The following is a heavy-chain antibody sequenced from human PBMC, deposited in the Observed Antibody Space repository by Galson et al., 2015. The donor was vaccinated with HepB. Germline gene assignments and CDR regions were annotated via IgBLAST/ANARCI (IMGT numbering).Heavy chain of an antibody. CDR1: GDSVSSNSAA. V-gene: IGHV6-1*01. CDR3: ARGYYDSSGYRLYYFDY. D-gene: IGHD3-22*01. J-gene: IGHJ4*02. CDR2: TYYRSKWYN. Sequence: CAISGDSVSSNSAAWNWVRQSPSRGLEWLGRTYYRSKWYNDYAVSVKSRITINPDTSKNQFSRQLNSVTPEDTAVYYCARGYYDSSGYRLYYFDYWGQGTLVTVSS.